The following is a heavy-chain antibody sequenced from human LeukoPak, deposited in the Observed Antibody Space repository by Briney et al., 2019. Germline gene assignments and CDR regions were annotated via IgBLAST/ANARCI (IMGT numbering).Heavy chain of an antibody. J-gene: IGHJ3*02. Sequence: GGSLRLSCSASGFTFSSYWMSWVRQAPGKGLEWVANIKQDGSEKYYVDSVKGRFTISRDNAKNSLSLQMNSLRAEDTAVYYCARGSLIPIFGVVITDAFHMWGQGTMVTVSS. V-gene: IGHV3-7*01. CDR2: IKQDGSEK. CDR3: ARGSLIPIFGVVITDAFHM. CDR1: GFTFSSYW. D-gene: IGHD3-3*01.